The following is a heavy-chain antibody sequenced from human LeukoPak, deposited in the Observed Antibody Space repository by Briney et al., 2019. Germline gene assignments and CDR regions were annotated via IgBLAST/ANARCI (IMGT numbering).Heavy chain of an antibody. CDR3: AKVPYSDYGSGRPPFMDV. CDR1: GFTFSNYA. Sequence: GGSLRPSCAASGFTFSNYAMSWVRQAPGKGLEWVSTISNSGAGTYYADSVKGRFTISRDNSKNTLYLQMNSLRAEDTAIHYCAKVPYSDYGSGRPPFMDVWGQGTTVAVSS. J-gene: IGHJ6*02. V-gene: IGHV3-23*01. CDR2: ISNSGAGT. D-gene: IGHD3-10*01.